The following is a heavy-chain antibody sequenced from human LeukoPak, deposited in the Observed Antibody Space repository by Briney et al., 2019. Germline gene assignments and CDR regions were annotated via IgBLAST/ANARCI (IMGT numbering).Heavy chain of an antibody. Sequence: GGSLRLSCAASGFTFSSYSMNWVRQAPGKGLEWVSYISSSSTIYYADSVKGRFTISRDNAKNSLYLQMNSLRAEDTAVYYCARVLHKRNYDSTTYYGYWGQGTLVTVSS. D-gene: IGHD3-22*01. CDR1: GFTFSSYS. CDR3: ARVLHKRNYDSTTYYGY. J-gene: IGHJ4*02. CDR2: ISSSSTI. V-gene: IGHV3-48*01.